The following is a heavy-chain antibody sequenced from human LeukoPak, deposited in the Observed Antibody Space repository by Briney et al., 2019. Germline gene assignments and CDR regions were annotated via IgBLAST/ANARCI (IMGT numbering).Heavy chain of an antibody. J-gene: IGHJ1*01. Sequence: GRSLRLSCTASGFTFGDYAMSWVRQAPGKGLEWVGFIRSKAYGGTTEYAASVKGRFTISRDDSKSIAYLQMNSLKAEDTAVYYCTTVRTITMIVVVITEDEYFQHWGQGTLVTVSS. D-gene: IGHD3-22*01. CDR3: TTVRTITMIVVVITEDEYFQH. V-gene: IGHV3-49*04. CDR1: GFTFGDYA. CDR2: IRSKAYGGTT.